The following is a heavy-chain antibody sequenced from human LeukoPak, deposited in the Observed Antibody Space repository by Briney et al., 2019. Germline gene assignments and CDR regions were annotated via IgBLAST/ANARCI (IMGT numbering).Heavy chain of an antibody. Sequence: GGSLRLSCADSGFTFSSYSMNWVRQAPGKGLEWVSSISSSSSYIYYADSVKGRFTISRDNAKNSLYLQMNSLRAEDTAVYYCASGEVGATYFDYWGQGTLVTVSS. D-gene: IGHD1-26*01. CDR1: GFTFSSYS. J-gene: IGHJ4*02. CDR2: ISSSSSYI. V-gene: IGHV3-21*01. CDR3: ASGEVGATYFDY.